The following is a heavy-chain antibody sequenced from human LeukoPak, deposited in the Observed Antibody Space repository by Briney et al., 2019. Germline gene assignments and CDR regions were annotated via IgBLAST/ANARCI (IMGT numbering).Heavy chain of an antibody. Sequence: TLSLTCTVSGGSISSYYWSWIRQPAGKGLEWIGRIYTSGSTNYNPSLRSRVTMSVDTSKNQFSLKLSSVTAADMAVYYCARESDVDTAMADDAFDTWGQGTMVTVSS. J-gene: IGHJ3*02. CDR1: GGSISSYY. V-gene: IGHV4-4*07. CDR3: ARESDVDTAMADDAFDT. D-gene: IGHD5-18*01. CDR2: IYTSGST.